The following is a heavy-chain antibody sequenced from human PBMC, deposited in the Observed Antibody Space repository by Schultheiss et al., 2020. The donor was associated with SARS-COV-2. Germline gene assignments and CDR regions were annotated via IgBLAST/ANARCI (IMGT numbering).Heavy chain of an antibody. CDR1: GITFDDYA. CDR3: AKDLFLKTYGDAFDM. CDR2: ISWNSGNI. Sequence: GGSLRLSCAASGITFDDYAMHWVRQAPGKGLEWVSGISWNSGNIGYADSVKGRFTISRDNAKNSLYLQMNSLRAEDTALYYCAKDLFLKTYGDAFDMWGQGTMVTVSS. D-gene: IGHD2/OR15-2a*01. V-gene: IGHV3-9*01. J-gene: IGHJ3*02.